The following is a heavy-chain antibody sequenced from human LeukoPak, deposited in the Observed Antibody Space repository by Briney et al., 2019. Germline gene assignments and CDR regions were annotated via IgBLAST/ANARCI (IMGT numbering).Heavy chain of an antibody. Sequence: GGSLRLSCAASGFTFSSYGVHWVRQAPGKGLEWVAVIWYDGSNKYYADSVKGRFTISRDNSKNTLYLQMNSLRAEDTAVYYCAKDSFIRGFDYWGQGTLVTVSS. CDR3: AKDSFIRGFDY. D-gene: IGHD2/OR15-2a*01. CDR1: GFTFSSYG. J-gene: IGHJ4*02. V-gene: IGHV3-30*02. CDR2: IWYDGSNK.